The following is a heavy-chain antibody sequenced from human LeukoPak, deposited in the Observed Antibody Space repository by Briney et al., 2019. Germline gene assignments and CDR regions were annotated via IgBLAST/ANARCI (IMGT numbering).Heavy chain of an antibody. J-gene: IGHJ4*02. CDR1: GGSFSGYY. D-gene: IGHD2-2*01. CDR2: INHSGST. Sequence: SETLSLTCAVYGGSFSGYYWSWIRQPPGKGLEWIGEINHSGSTNYNPSLKSRVTISVDTSKNQFSLKLSSVTAADTAVYYCARGFHRLVVVVPAAIWGQGTLVTVSS. CDR3: ARGFHRLVVVVPAAI. V-gene: IGHV4-34*01.